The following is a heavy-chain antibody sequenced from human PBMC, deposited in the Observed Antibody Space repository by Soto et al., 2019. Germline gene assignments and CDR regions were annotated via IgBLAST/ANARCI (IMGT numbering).Heavy chain of an antibody. CDR1: GFTFSSYA. V-gene: IGHV3-23*01. D-gene: IGHD6-6*01. CDR2: ISGSDDST. J-gene: IGHJ4*02. CDR3: AKRSSSFTFDY. Sequence: EVQLLESGGDLVQPGESLRLSCAASGFTFSSYAMSWVRQAPGKGLEWVSVISGSDDSTYYADSVKGRFTISRDNSKNTLYLQMNSLRAEDTAVYYCAKRSSSFTFDYWGQGTLVTVSS.